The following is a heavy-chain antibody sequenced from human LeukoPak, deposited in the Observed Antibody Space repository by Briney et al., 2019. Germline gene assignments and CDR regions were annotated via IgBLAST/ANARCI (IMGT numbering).Heavy chain of an antibody. D-gene: IGHD1-26*01. CDR2: IIPIFGTA. CDR1: GGTFSSYA. V-gene: IGHV1-69*05. Sequence: SVKVSCKASGGTFSSYAISWVRQAPGQGLEWMGRIIPIFGTANYAQKFQGRVTITTDESTSTAYMELSSLRSEDTAVYYCARTLHSGSYYPYYWGQGTLVTVSS. CDR3: ARTLHSGSYYPYY. J-gene: IGHJ4*02.